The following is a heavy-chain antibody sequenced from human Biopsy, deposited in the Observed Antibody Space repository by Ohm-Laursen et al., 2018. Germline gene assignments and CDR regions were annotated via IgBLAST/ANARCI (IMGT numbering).Heavy chain of an antibody. J-gene: IGHJ6*02. CDR2: INPNTGNA. V-gene: IGHV1-2*02. Sequence: ASVKVSCKASGYTFAGYYLHWVRQAPGHGLEWMGWINPNTGNANYAQSFQGRLTVTRDTSISTAYMELTSLTFDDTAIYYCARVPAYPSIDGYYGLDLWGQGTMVIVSS. CDR3: ARVPAYPSIDGYYGLDL. CDR1: GYTFAGYY. D-gene: IGHD3-9*01.